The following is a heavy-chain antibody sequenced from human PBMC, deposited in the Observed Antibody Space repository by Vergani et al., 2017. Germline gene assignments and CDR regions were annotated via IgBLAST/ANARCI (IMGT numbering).Heavy chain of an antibody. CDR3: ASSNWGRFDY. V-gene: IGHV3-74*01. D-gene: IGHD7-27*01. Sequence: EVQLVESGGGLVQPGGSLRLSCAASGFTFSRYWMHWVRQAPGKGLVWVSRISSDGSSTSCADSVKGRFTISRDNAKNSVHLQMNSLRAEDTAVYYCASSNWGRFDYWGRGTLVTVSS. CDR1: GFTFSRYW. J-gene: IGHJ4*02. CDR2: ISSDGSST.